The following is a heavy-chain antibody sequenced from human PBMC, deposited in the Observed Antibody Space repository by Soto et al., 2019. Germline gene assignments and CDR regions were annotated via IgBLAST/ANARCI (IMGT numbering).Heavy chain of an antibody. CDR1: GYTFTGYY. D-gene: IGHD3-22*01. Sequence: QVQLVQSGAEVKKPGASVKVSCKASGYTFTGYYMHWVRQAPGQGLEWMGWINPNSGGTNYAQKLQGRFTMTRDTSISTAYMELSRLRSDDTAVYYCARRDYYDSSGSANFDYWGQGTLVTVSS. J-gene: IGHJ4*02. V-gene: IGHV1-2*02. CDR3: ARRDYYDSSGSANFDY. CDR2: INPNSGGT.